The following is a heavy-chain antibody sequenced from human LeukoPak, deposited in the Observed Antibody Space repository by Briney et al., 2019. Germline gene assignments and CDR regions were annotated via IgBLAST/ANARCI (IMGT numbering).Heavy chain of an antibody. Sequence: GGSLRLSCAASGFAFSTYWMDWVRQAPGKGLEWVGNINQDGSVKHYVDSVRGRFTISRDNARSSVYLQMNALRVEDTAVYYCTRDFVSWGQGTLVTASS. D-gene: IGHD3-3*01. CDR1: GFAFSTYW. V-gene: IGHV3-7*01. CDR3: TRDFVS. J-gene: IGHJ5*02. CDR2: INQDGSVK.